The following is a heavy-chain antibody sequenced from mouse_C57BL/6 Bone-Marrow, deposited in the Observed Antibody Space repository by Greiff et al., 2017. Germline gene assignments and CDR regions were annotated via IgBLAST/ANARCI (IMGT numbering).Heavy chain of an antibody. CDR1: GFTFSDYY. CDR2: INYDGSST. Sequence: EVQRVESEGGLVQPGSSMKLSCTASGFTFSDYYMAWVRQVPEKGLEWVANINYDGSSTYYLDSLKSRFIISRDNAKNILYLQMSSLKSEDTATYYCARDPRSYAMDYWGQGTSVTVSS. CDR3: ARDPRSYAMDY. J-gene: IGHJ4*01. V-gene: IGHV5-16*01.